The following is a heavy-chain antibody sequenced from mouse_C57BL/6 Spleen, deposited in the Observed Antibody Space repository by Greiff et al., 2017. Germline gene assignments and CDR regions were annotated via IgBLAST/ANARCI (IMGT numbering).Heavy chain of an antibody. D-gene: IGHD2-5*01. CDR2: IHPNSGST. CDR3: ARWGSNFDFAD. J-gene: IGHJ3*01. CDR1: GYTFTSYW. Sequence: QVQLQQPGAELVKPGASVKLSCKASGYTFTSYWMHWVKQRPGQGLEWIGMIHPNSGSTNYNEKFKSKATLAVDKSSSTAYMQLSSLTSEDSAVYYCARWGSNFDFADWGKGTLVTVA. V-gene: IGHV1-64*01.